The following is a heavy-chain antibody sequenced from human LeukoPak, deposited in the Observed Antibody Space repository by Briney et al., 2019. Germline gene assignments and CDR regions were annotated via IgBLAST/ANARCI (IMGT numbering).Heavy chain of an antibody. Sequence: PGGSLRLSCSASGFTFHNAWMSWVRQAPGKGLEWVGRIKSKTDGGTTDYAAPVKGRFTISRDDSKNTLYLQMNSLKTEDTAVYYCTTGSFSHIVVGNSNFDYWGQGTLVTVSS. J-gene: IGHJ4*02. CDR3: TTGSFSHIVVGNSNFDY. CDR2: IKSKTDGGTT. D-gene: IGHD2-21*01. CDR1: GFTFHNAW. V-gene: IGHV3-15*01.